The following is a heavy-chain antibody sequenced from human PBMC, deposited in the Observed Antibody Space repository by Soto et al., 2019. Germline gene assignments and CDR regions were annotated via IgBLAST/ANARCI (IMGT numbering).Heavy chain of an antibody. CDR2: ISYDGSNK. V-gene: IGHV3-30-3*01. D-gene: IGHD3-3*01. CDR3: ARPSYYDFWSGYYRRLYYYYGMDV. Sequence: GGSLRLSCAASGFTFSSYAMHWVRQAPGKGLEWVAVISYDGSNKYYADSVKGRFTISRDNSKNTLYLQMNSLRAEDTAVYYCARPSYYDFWSGYYRRLYYYYGMDVWGQGTTVTVSS. CDR1: GFTFSSYA. J-gene: IGHJ6*02.